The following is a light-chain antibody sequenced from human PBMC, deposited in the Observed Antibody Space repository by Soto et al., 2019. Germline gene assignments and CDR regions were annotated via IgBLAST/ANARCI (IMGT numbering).Light chain of an antibody. CDR1: NIGSKS. CDR3: QVWDSSSDHPLVV. Sequence: SYELTQPPSVSVAPGQTARITCGGTNIGSKSVHWYQQKPGQAPVLVVYDDSDRPSGIPERFSGSNSGNTATLTISRVEAGDEADYYCQVWDSSSDHPLVVFGGGTKVTVL. J-gene: IGLJ2*01. CDR2: DDS. V-gene: IGLV3-21*02.